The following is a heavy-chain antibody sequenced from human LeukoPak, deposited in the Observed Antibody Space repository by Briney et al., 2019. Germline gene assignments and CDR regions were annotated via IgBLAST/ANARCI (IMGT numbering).Heavy chain of an antibody. D-gene: IGHD2-2*01. CDR1: GYTLTELS. J-gene: IGHJ3*02. Sequence: ASVKVSCKVSGYTLTELSMHRVRQAPGKGLEWMGGFDPEDGETIYAQKFQGRVTMTEDTSTDTAYMELSSLRSEDTAVYYCATLYCSSTSCPMGAFDIWGQGTMVTVSS. V-gene: IGHV1-24*01. CDR2: FDPEDGET. CDR3: ATLYCSSTSCPMGAFDI.